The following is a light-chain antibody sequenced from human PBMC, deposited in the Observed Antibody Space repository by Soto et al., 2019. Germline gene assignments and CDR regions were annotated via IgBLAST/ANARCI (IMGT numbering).Light chain of an antibody. CDR3: LQDINYPWT. CDR2: GAS. J-gene: IGKJ1*01. Sequence: QMTQSPSSLSASVGDRVTITCRSSQNIASFLNWYQQRPGKPPKVLIYGASNLQSGVPPRFSGSGSGTDFTLAISSLQPEDSATYYCLQDINYPWTFGQGTKVEIK. CDR1: QNIASF. V-gene: IGKV1-6*01.